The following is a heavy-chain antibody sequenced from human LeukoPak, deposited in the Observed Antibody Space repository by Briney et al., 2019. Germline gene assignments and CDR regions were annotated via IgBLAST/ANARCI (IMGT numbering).Heavy chain of an antibody. CDR3: ARDVHDYGGNSGFDY. CDR1: GYTFSDYY. V-gene: IGHV1-2*02. Sequence: ASVKVPCKASGYTFSDYYMHWVRQAPGQGLEWMGWINPSSGDTNYAQKFQGRVTMTRDTSISTAYMELRWLRADDTAIYYCARDVHDYGGNSGFDYWGQGSLVIVSS. D-gene: IGHD4-23*01. J-gene: IGHJ4*02. CDR2: INPSSGDT.